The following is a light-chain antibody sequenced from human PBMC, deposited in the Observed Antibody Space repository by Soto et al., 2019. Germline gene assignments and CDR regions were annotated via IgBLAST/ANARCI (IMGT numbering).Light chain of an antibody. V-gene: IGLV2-8*01. CDR3: SSYAGNNNLI. Sequence: QSASTQPPSASGSPGQSVTISCTGTSSDVGGYDSVSWYQQHPNKAPKLMIYEVTKRPSGVPDRFSGSKSGSTASLTVSGLQAEDEADYYCSSYAGNNNLIFGGGTKVTVL. CDR1: SSDVGGYDS. J-gene: IGLJ2*01. CDR2: EVT.